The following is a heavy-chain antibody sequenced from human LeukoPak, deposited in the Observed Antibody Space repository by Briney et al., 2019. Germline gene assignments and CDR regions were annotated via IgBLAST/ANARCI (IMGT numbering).Heavy chain of an antibody. CDR2: ISCDGSNK. CDR3: AKDRLEYYYDSSGYYFDY. J-gene: IGHJ4*02. CDR1: GFTFSSYG. V-gene: IGHV3-30*18. D-gene: IGHD3-22*01. Sequence: PGGSLRLSCAASGFTFSSYGMHWVRQAPGKGLEWVAVISCDGSNKYYADSVKGRFTISRDNSKNTLYLQMNSLRAEDTAVYYCAKDRLEYYYDSSGYYFDYWGQGTLVTVSS.